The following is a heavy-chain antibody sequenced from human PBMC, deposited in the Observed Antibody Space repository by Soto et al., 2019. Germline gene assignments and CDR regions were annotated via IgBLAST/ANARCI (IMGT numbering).Heavy chain of an antibody. Sequence: GGSLRLSCVASGFTFSSYGMHWVRQAPGKGLEWVAIFLFDGSNTYYADSVKGRFTISRDNSNNTLFLQMNSLRAEDTFVYYCAKEGGLSGSYYISSSYYFDYWGQGTLVTVSS. CDR2: FLFDGSNT. J-gene: IGHJ4*02. CDR3: AKEGGLSGSYYISSSYYFDY. CDR1: GFTFSSYG. V-gene: IGHV3-30*18. D-gene: IGHD1-26*01.